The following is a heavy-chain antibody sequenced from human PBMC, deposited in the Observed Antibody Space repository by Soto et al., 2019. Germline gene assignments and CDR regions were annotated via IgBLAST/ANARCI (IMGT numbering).Heavy chain of an antibody. CDR3: ARDPVTTTRYYYYGMDV. V-gene: IGHV1-3*01. CDR2: INAGNGNT. CDR1: GYTFTSYA. Sequence: ASVKFSCKASGYTFTSYAMHWVRQAPGQRLEWMGWINAGNGNTKYSQKFQGRVTITRDTSASTAYMELSSLRSEDTAVYYCARDPVTTTRYYYYGMDVWGQGTTVTVSS. J-gene: IGHJ6*02. D-gene: IGHD4-4*01.